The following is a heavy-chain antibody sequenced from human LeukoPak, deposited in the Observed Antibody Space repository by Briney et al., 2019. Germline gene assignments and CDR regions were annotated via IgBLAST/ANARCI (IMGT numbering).Heavy chain of an antibody. CDR3: ARPGYCSSTSCYTGDAFDI. V-gene: IGHV5-51*01. CDR1: GYSFTSYW. Sequence: GESLKISCKGSGYSFTSYWIGWVRQMPGKGLEWMGIIYPGDSDTRYSPSFQGQVTISADKSISTAYLQWSSLKASDTAMYYCARPGYCSSTSCYTGDAFDIWGQGTMVTVSS. CDR2: IYPGDSDT. D-gene: IGHD2-2*02. J-gene: IGHJ3*02.